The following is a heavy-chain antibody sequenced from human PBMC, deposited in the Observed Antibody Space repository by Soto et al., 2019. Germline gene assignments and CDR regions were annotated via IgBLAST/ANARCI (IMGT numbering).Heavy chain of an antibody. D-gene: IGHD3-22*01. J-gene: IGHJ4*02. Sequence: PGESLKISCKGSGYSFTSYWIGWVRQMPGKGLEWMGRIDPSDSQTYYSPSFRGHVTISVTKSITTVFLQWSSQRASDTAMYYCARQIYDSDTGPNFQYYFDSWGQGTPVTVSS. CDR3: ARQIYDSDTGPNFQYYFDS. CDR1: GYSFTSYW. CDR2: IDPSDSQT. V-gene: IGHV5-10-1*01.